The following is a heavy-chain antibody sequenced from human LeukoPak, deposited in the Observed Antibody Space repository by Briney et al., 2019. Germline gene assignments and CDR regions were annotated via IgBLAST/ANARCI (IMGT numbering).Heavy chain of an antibody. J-gene: IGHJ4*02. CDR3: ARDLHYSRSYYYFDY. D-gene: IGHD1-26*01. Sequence: GGSLRLSCAASGFTFSNYGMHWVRLAPGKGLEWVALIRFDGSHKYYADSVKGRFTISRDNSKSTVYLQMNSLRAEDTAVYYCARDLHYSRSYYYFDYWGQGTLVTVSS. CDR1: GFTFSNYG. CDR2: IRFDGSHK. V-gene: IGHV3-30*02.